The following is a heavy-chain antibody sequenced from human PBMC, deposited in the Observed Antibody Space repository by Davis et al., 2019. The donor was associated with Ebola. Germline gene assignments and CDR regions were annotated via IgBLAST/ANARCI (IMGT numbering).Heavy chain of an antibody. CDR2: ISHHNGYT. CDR1: GGSFSDYF. CDR3: ARTALTSVSPSGLGYNYFDL. V-gene: IGHV4-34*01. J-gene: IGHJ5*02. Sequence: MPGGSLRLSCAVYGGSFSDYFWSWIRQPPEKGLEWIGEISHHNGYTNYNPSLRSRVAISVDSSKNQFSLKISSVTAADTAVFYCARTALTSVSPSGLGYNYFDLWGQGTLVTVSS. D-gene: IGHD3-10*01.